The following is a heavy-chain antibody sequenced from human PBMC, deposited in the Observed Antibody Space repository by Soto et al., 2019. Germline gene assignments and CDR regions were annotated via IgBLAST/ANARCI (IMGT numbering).Heavy chain of an antibody. J-gene: IGHJ6*02. V-gene: IGHV4-59*01. CDR2: IYYSGST. Sequence: ETLSLTCTVSGGSISSYYWSWIRQPPGKGLEWIGYIYYSGSTNYNPSLKSRVTISVDTSKNQFSLKLSSVTAADTAVYYCARGGGGHSGYDYFYYYGMDVWGQGTTVTVSS. D-gene: IGHD5-12*01. CDR1: GGSISSYY. CDR3: ARGGGGHSGYDYFYYYGMDV.